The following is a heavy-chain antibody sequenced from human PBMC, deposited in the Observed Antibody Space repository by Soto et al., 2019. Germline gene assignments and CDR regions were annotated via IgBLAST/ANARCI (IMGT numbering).Heavy chain of an antibody. Sequence: QVQLVESGGGVVQPGRSLRLSCAASGFTFSSYGMHWVRQAPGKGLEWVAVISYDGSNKYYADSVKGRFTISRDNSKNTLYLRMNSLRAEDTAVYYCAKDALYSGSYYRDYWGQGTLVTVSS. CDR1: GFTFSSYG. CDR2: ISYDGSNK. J-gene: IGHJ4*02. V-gene: IGHV3-30*18. D-gene: IGHD1-26*01. CDR3: AKDALYSGSYYRDY.